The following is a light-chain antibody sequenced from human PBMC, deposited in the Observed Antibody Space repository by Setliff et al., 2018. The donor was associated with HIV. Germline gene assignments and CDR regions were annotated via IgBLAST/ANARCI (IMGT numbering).Light chain of an antibody. J-gene: IGLJ3*02. CDR1: SSNIGNNY. Sequence: QSALTQPPSVSAAPGQKVTISCSGSSSNIGNNYVSWYQQFPGTAPKLFVYENNKRPSGIPDRVSGSKSGTSATLGITGLQTGDEADYYCGTWDSSLSAPVLGGGTK. CDR3: GTWDSSLSAPV. V-gene: IGLV1-51*02. CDR2: ENN.